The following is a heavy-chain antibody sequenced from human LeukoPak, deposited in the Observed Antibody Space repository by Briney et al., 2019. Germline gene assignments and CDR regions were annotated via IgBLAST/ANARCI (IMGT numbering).Heavy chain of an antibody. Sequence: SETLSLTCAVSGDSISTDYYWGWIRQPPGKGLEWIGNIYHSGTTYYNPSLNSRVTISVDTAKNQFSLRLSSVTAADTAVYYCARSTGSGSQTDYWGQGTLVTVSS. J-gene: IGHJ4*02. CDR3: ARSTGSGSQTDY. D-gene: IGHD3-10*01. V-gene: IGHV4-38-2*01. CDR2: IYHSGTT. CDR1: GDSISTDYY.